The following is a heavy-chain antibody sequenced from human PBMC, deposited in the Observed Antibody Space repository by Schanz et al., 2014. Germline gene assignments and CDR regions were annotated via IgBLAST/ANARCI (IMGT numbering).Heavy chain of an antibody. CDR3: ARDGVDAAAGGNY. J-gene: IGHJ4*02. V-gene: IGHV1-46*03. CDR2: INPSGGST. D-gene: IGHD6-13*01. CDR1: GYTFVSYS. Sequence: QVHLVQSGAEVKKPGSSVKVSCKASGYTFVSYSMHWVRQAPGQGLEWMGMINPSGGSTTYAQKFQGRVTMTRDTSTSTVYMELSSLRSEDTAVYYCARDGVDAAAGGNYWGQGTLVTVSS.